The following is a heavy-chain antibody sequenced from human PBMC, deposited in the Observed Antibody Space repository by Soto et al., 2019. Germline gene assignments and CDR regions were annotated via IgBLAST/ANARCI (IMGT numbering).Heavy chain of an antibody. J-gene: IGHJ4*02. CDR3: ARARTTPYFDY. V-gene: IGHV4-31*03. CDR1: GGSISSGVYY. D-gene: IGHD1-1*01. Sequence: ASETLSLTCTVSGGSISSGVYYWSWIRQNPGKGLEWIGYIFHSGSTYYNPSLNSRITMSVDTSKNQFSLKLSSVTAADTAVYYCARARTTPYFDYWGQGTLVTVSS. CDR2: IFHSGST.